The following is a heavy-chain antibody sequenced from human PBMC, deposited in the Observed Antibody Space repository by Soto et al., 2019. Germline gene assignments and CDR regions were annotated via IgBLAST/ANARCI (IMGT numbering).Heavy chain of an antibody. Sequence: ASVKVSCKVSGYTLTELSMHWVRQAPGKGLEWMGGFDPEDGETIYAQKFQGRVTMTEDTSTSTAYMELSSLRSEDTAVYYCARSYCSGCSCYSVSRGLRFDAFDIWGQGTMVTVSS. CDR3: ARSYCSGCSCYSVSRGLRFDAFDI. CDR1: GYTLTELS. V-gene: IGHV1-24*01. D-gene: IGHD2-15*01. J-gene: IGHJ3*02. CDR2: FDPEDGET.